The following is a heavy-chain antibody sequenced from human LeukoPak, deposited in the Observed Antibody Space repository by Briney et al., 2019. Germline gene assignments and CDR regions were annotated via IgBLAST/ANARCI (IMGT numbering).Heavy chain of an antibody. V-gene: IGHV3-30*03. D-gene: IGHD4-23*01. Sequence: GGSLRLSCAASGFTFSSYGMHWVRQAPGKGLEWVAVISYDGSNKYYADSVKGRFTISRDNSKNTLCLQMNSLRAEDTAVYYCARRAGGYSHPYDYWGQGTLVTVSS. J-gene: IGHJ4*02. CDR2: ISYDGSNK. CDR3: ARRAGGYSHPYDY. CDR1: GFTFSSYG.